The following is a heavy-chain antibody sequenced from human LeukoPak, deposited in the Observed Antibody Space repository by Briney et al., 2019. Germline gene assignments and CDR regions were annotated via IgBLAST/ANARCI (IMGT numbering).Heavy chain of an antibody. V-gene: IGHV3-64*01. CDR3: ARDLGQYYDTSDNWFDP. D-gene: IGHD3-22*01. Sequence: GGSLRLSCAASGFTFSSYAMHWVRQAPEKGLEYVSAISSNGGSTYYANSVKGRFTISRDNAKNTLNLQMNSLRAEDTAVYYCARDLGQYYDTSDNWFDPWGQGTLVTVSS. CDR1: GFTFSSYA. CDR2: ISSNGGST. J-gene: IGHJ5*02.